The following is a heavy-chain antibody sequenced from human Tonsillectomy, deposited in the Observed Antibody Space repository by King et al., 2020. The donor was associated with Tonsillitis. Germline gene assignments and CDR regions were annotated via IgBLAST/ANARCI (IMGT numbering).Heavy chain of an antibody. CDR2: IYYSGNT. D-gene: IGHD5-18*01. CDR1: VGSIINYY. V-gene: IGHV4-59*08. J-gene: IGHJ6*03. CDR3: ARSHGYSFDFGYNYYNMDV. Sequence: VQLQESGPGLVKPSETLSLTCTVSVGSIINYYWSWIRQPPGKGLEWIGYIYYSGNTNYNPSLKSRVTMSIDTSKIQFSLRLSSVTAADTAVYFCARSHGYSFDFGYNYYNMDVWGKGTTVTVSS.